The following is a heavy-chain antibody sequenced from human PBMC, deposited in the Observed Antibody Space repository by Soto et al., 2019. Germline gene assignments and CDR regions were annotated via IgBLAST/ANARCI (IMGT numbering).Heavy chain of an antibody. J-gene: IGHJ4*02. D-gene: IGHD6-6*01. CDR3: ARERGIAARPGYFDY. V-gene: IGHV4-31*03. CDR1: GGSISSGGYY. Sequence: QVQLQESGPGLVKPSQTLSLTCTVSGGSISSGGYYWSWIRQHPGKGLEWIGYIYYSGSTYYNPARKSRVTISVDTSKNQFSLKLSSVTAADTAVYYCARERGIAARPGYFDYWGQGTLVTVSS. CDR2: IYYSGST.